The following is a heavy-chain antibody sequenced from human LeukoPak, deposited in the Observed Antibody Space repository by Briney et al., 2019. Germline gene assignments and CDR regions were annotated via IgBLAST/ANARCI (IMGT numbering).Heavy chain of an antibody. CDR3: ARGHRGYCSSTSCYVDNWFDP. D-gene: IGHD2-2*01. Sequence: GSLRLSCATSGFTFSSNWMSWVRQPPGKGLEWIGEINHSGSTNYNPSLKSRVTISVDTSKNQFSLKLSSVTAADTAVYYCARGHRGYCSSTSCYVDNWFDPWGQGTLVTVSS. CDR1: GFTFSSNW. CDR2: INHSGST. V-gene: IGHV4-4*02. J-gene: IGHJ5*02.